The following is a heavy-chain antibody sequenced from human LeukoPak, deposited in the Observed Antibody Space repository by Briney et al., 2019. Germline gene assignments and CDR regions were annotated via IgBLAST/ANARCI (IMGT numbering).Heavy chain of an antibody. CDR1: GYTFTSYG. Sequence: VASVKVSCKASGYTFTSYGISWVRQAPGQGLEWMGWISAYNGNTNYAQKLQGRVTMTTDTSTSTAYMELRSLRSDDTAVYYCARVMRDCSGGSCYSGFAFDIWGQGTMVTVSS. D-gene: IGHD2-15*01. CDR3: ARVMRDCSGGSCYSGFAFDI. V-gene: IGHV1-18*01. CDR2: ISAYNGNT. J-gene: IGHJ3*02.